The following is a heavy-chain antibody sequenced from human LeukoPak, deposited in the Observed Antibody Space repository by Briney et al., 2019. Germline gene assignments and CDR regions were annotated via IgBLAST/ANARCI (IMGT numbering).Heavy chain of an antibody. Sequence: SGTLSLTCTVSGGSISSSSYYWGWIRQPPGKGLEWIGSIYYSGSTYYNPSLKSRVTISVDTSKNQFSLKLSSVTAADTAVYYCARRQYYDSSGYYFDNYYYHYGMDVWGQGTTVTVSS. V-gene: IGHV4-39*01. D-gene: IGHD3-22*01. CDR1: GGSISSSSYY. CDR3: ARRQYYDSSGYYFDNYYYHYGMDV. J-gene: IGHJ6*02. CDR2: IYYSGST.